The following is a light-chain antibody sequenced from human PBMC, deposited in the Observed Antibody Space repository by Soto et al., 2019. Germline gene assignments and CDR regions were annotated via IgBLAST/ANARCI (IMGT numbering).Light chain of an antibody. CDR3: QQYSKWPIT. J-gene: IGKJ5*01. CDR2: GIS. Sequence: EIVLTQSPGTLSLSPGERATLSCRASQSVSSGFLAWYQQKPGQPPRLLIYGISTRATGIPARFSGSGSGTEFSLTISSLQSEDFAVYYCQQYSKWPITFGQGTRLEIK. V-gene: IGKV3-15*01. CDR1: QSVSSGF.